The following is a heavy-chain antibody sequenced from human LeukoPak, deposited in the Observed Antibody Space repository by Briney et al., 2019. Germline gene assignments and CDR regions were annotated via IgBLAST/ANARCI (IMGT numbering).Heavy chain of an antibody. CDR1: GFTFSNYA. V-gene: IGHV3-23*01. J-gene: IGHJ4*02. CDR3: VKAGGLSVYYLVY. CDR2: ISGSGVST. D-gene: IGHD3-16*02. Sequence: WGSLRLTCAASGFTFSNYAMNWVRQAPGKGLEWVSAISGSGVSTYHADSVKGRFTISRDNSKNTVYLQMNSLRAEDTAVYYCVKAGGLSVYYLVYWGLGSLVTVSS.